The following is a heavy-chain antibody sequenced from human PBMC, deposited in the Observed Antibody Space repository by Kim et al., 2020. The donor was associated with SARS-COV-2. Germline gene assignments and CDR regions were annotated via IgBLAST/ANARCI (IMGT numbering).Heavy chain of an antibody. CDR3: AKVGSIFWIRPQPAPFDL. J-gene: IGHJ4*02. V-gene: IGHV3-30*18. Sequence: GGSLRLSCAASGFSFNNYGMHWVRQAPGGGLEWVAVISYEGSIKFYADSLMGRFTISRDSSKNTVYLQMNSLRPEDTAIYYCAKVGSIFWIRPQPAPFDLWGGGTLVTVSS. CDR1: GFSFNNYG. D-gene: IGHD5-18*01. CDR2: ISYEGSIK.